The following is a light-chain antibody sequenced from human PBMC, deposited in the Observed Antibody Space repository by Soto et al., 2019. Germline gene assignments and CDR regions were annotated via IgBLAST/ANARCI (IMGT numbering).Light chain of an antibody. Sequence: DTVMTQSPDSLAVSLGERATINCKSSQTVLYISNNKNYLAWYQQKPGQPPKLLIYWASTRESGVPDRFSGSGSGTDFTITISSLQAEDVAVYYCQQYYSTPWTFGQGTKVEIK. CDR3: QQYYSTPWT. CDR2: WAS. CDR1: QTVLYISNNKNY. J-gene: IGKJ1*01. V-gene: IGKV4-1*01.